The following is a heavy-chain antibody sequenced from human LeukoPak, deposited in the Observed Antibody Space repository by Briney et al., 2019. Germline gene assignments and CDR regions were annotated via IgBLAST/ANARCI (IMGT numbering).Heavy chain of an antibody. CDR1: GYTFTSYD. Sequence: ASVKVSCKASGYTFTSYDINWVRQATGQGLEWMGWMNPNSGNTGYAQKFQGRVTVTRNTSISTAYMELSSLRSEDTAVYYCARVRPYLQVKSFEYWGQGTLVTVSS. V-gene: IGHV1-8*01. J-gene: IGHJ4*02. D-gene: IGHD2-21*01. CDR3: ARVRPYLQVKSFEY. CDR2: MNPNSGNT.